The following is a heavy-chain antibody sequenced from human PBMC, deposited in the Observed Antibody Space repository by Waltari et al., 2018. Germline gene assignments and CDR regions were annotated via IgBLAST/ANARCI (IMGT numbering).Heavy chain of an antibody. CDR1: GGSISSSSYY. Sequence: QLQLQESGPGLVKPSETLSLTCTVSGGSISSSSYYWGWIRQPPGKGLEWIGSIYYSGSTYYNPSLKSRVTISVDTSKNQFSLKLSSVTAADTAVYYCTRRDGNPHWYFDLWGRGTLVTVSS. D-gene: IGHD2-15*01. CDR2: IYYSGST. J-gene: IGHJ2*01. V-gene: IGHV4-39*01. CDR3: TRRDGNPHWYFDL.